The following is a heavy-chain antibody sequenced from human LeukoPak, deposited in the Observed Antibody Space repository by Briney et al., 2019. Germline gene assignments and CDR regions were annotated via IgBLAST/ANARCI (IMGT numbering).Heavy chain of an antibody. CDR1: GFTFSSYG. J-gene: IGHJ4*02. CDR3: AKDRQPLHLLAYYFDY. CDR2: ISYDGSNK. Sequence: GGSLRLSCAASGFTFSSYGMHWVRQAPGKGLEWVAVISYDGSNKYYADSVKGRFTISRDNSKNTPYLQMNSLRAEDTAVYYCAKDRQPLHLLAYYFDYWDQGTLVTVSS. D-gene: IGHD1-26*01. V-gene: IGHV3-30*18.